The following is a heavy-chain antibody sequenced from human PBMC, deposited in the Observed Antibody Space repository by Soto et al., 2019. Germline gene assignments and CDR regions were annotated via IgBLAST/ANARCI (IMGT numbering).Heavy chain of an antibody. Sequence: GGSLRLSCVASGFTFSRYAMSWVRQAPGKGLEWVSTISGSGGSTYYADSVKGRFTISRDNSKNTLYLQMNSLRAEDTAVYYCAKVGREDDAFDIWGQGTMVTVSS. CDR2: ISGSGGST. CDR3: AKVGREDDAFDI. V-gene: IGHV3-23*01. J-gene: IGHJ3*02. CDR1: GFTFSRYA.